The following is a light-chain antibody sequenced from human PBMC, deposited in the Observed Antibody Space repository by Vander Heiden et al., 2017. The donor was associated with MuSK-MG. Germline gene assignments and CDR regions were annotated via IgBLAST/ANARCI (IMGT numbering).Light chain of an antibody. CDR3: KSYTTSRTRV. J-gene: IGLJ2*01. V-gene: IGLV2-14*03. Sequence: QSALTEPASVSGSPGQSITISCTGTSSDVGSSHFVFWYQQHPGTAPKLMIYDVSNRPSGVSHRFSGSKSGNTASLTISGLQAEDEADYYCKSYTTSRTRVFGRGTRLTVL. CDR1: SSDVGSSHF. CDR2: DVS.